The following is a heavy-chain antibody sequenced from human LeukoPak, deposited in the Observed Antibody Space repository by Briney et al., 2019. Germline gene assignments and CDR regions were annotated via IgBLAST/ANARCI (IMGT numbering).Heavy chain of an antibody. CDR1: GYTFTYYY. CDR3: AREIFGGAAATTDY. V-gene: IGHV1-2*02. D-gene: IGHD6-13*01. CDR2: INPNSGGT. Sequence: ASVKVSCKASGYTFTYYYMHWVRQAPGQGLEWMGWINPNSGGTNYAQKFQGRVTMTRDTSISTAYMELSRLRSDDTAVYYCAREIFGGAAATTDYWGQGTLVTVSS. J-gene: IGHJ4*02.